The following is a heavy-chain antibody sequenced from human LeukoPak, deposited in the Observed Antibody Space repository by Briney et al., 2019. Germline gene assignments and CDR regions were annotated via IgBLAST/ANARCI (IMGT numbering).Heavy chain of an antibody. CDR1: EGTFSSYA. V-gene: IGHV1-69*13. Sequence: SVRVSCKASEGTFSSYAISWVRQAPGQGLEWMGGIIPIFGTANYAQKFQGRVTITADESTSTAYMELSSLRSEDTAVYYCAREKYSSGWPANWFDPWGQGTLVTVSS. D-gene: IGHD6-19*01. CDR2: IIPIFGTA. J-gene: IGHJ5*02. CDR3: AREKYSSGWPANWFDP.